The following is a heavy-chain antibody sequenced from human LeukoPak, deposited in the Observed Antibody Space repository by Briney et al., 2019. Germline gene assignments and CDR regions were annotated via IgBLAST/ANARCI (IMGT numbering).Heavy chain of an antibody. CDR1: GGSFSGYY. CDR2: INHSGSA. CDR3: ARSIPQLLWFGELQNWFDP. Sequence: SETLSLTCAVYGGSFSGYYRSWIRQPPGKGLEWIGVINHSGSANYNPSLKSRVTISVDTSKNQFSLKLSSVTAADTAVYYCARSIPQLLWFGELQNWFDPWGQGTLVTVSS. V-gene: IGHV4-34*01. D-gene: IGHD3-10*01. J-gene: IGHJ5*02.